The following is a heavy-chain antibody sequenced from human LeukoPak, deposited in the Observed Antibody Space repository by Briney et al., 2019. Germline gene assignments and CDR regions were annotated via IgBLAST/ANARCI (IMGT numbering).Heavy chain of an antibody. V-gene: IGHV4-31*03. CDR1: GGSISSGGYY. J-gene: IGHJ4*02. CDR3: ARANYYDSSGPPSGLDY. Sequence: PSETLSLTCTVSGGSISSGGYYWSWIRQHPGKGLEGIGYIYYSGSTYYNPSPKSRVTISVDTSKNQFSLKLSSVTAADTAVYYCARANYYDSSGPPSGLDYWGQGTLVTVSS. CDR2: IYYSGST. D-gene: IGHD3-22*01.